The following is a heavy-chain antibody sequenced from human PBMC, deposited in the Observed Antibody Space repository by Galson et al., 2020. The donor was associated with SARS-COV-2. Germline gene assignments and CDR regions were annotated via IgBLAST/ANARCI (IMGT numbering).Heavy chain of an antibody. J-gene: IGHJ4*02. V-gene: IGHV5-51*01. CDR2: IYPGDSDT. CDR3: VALGGGSSPRFY. CDR1: GYSFTNYW. Sequence: GESLKISCKGSGYSFTNYWIGWVRQMPGKGLEWMGIIYPGDSDTRYSPSFEGQVTISADKSINTAYLQWSSLKAADTTMYYCVALGGGSSPRFYWGPGTLVTVSS. D-gene: IGHD6-13*01.